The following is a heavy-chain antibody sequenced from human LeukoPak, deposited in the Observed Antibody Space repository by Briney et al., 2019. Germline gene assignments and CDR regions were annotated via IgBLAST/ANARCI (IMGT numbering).Heavy chain of an antibody. CDR2: ISDAGRSK. CDR3: AKRPSDYGDYVSYFDH. CDR1: GFSFISYG. Sequence: GGSLRLSCGASGFSFISYGMHWVRQAPGKGREWGGVISDAGRSKHYADSVKGRFTISRDNSKDTLYLQMNSLRAEDTAVYYCAKRPSDYGDYVSYFDHWGQGTLVTVSS. D-gene: IGHD4-17*01. V-gene: IGHV3-30*18. J-gene: IGHJ4*02.